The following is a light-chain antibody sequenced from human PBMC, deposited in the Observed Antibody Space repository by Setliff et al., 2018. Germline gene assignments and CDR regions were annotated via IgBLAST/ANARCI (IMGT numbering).Light chain of an antibody. CDR1: TGPVTSGHY. CDR3: SFAFSGQGP. J-gene: IGLJ2*01. V-gene: IGLV7-46*01. Sequence: QAVVTQEPSLTVSPGGTVTLTCASSTGPVTSGHYPYWFQQRPGQAPRTLIYDTSIKLSSTPARFSGSLLGGKAALTLSDAQPEDEAVYFCSFAFSGQGPFGGGTKVTVL. CDR2: DTS.